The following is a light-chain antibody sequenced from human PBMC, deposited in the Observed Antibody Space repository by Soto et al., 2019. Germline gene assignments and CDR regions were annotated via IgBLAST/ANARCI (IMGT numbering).Light chain of an antibody. CDR2: DAS. CDR1: ESVSSW. Sequence: EIQMTQSPSTLSASVGGRVTITCRASESVSSWLAWYQQKPGKAPKLLIYDASRLESGVTSRFSGSGSGTEFTLTISRQQPDDFATYYCQHSETFGQGTKVDI. V-gene: IGKV1-5*01. J-gene: IGKJ1*01. CDR3: QHSET.